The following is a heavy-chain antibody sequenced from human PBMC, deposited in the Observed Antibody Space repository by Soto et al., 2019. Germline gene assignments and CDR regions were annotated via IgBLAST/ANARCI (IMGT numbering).Heavy chain of an antibody. J-gene: IGHJ4*02. Sequence: GGSLRLSCAASGFTFSSYAMSWVRQAPGKGLEWVSAISGSGGSTYYADSVKGRFTISRDNSKNTLYLQMNSLRAEDTAVYYCAKGVLKSYIWGSYRGYWGQGTLVTVSS. D-gene: IGHD3-16*02. CDR2: ISGSGGST. V-gene: IGHV3-23*01. CDR3: AKGVLKSYIWGSYRGY. CDR1: GFTFSSYA.